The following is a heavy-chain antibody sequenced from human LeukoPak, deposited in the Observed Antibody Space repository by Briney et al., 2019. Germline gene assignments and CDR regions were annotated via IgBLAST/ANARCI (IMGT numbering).Heavy chain of an antibody. J-gene: IGHJ6*02. D-gene: IGHD3-22*01. V-gene: IGHV4-34*01. CDR2: INHGEST. Sequence: SETLSLTCAVSGGSFSGYYWYWIRQPPGKGLEWIGEINHGESTNYNPSLKSRATLSVDTSKNQFSLKLTSVTAADTAVYYCARGRTYYYDTSGYYPSICYGMDVWGQGTTVIVSS. CDR1: GGSFSGYY. CDR3: ARGRTYYYDTSGYYPSICYGMDV.